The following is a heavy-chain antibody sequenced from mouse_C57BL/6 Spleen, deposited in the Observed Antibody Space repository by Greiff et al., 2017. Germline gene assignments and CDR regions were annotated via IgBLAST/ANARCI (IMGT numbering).Heavy chain of an antibody. CDR3: AREGLTGIFAY. V-gene: IGHV1-64*01. Sequence: QVQLQQPGAELVKPGASVKLSCKASGYTFTSYWMHWVKQRPGQGLEWIGMIHPNSGSTNYNEKFKSKATLTVDKSSSTAYMQLSSLTSEDSAVYYCAREGLTGIFAYWGQGTLVTVSA. J-gene: IGHJ3*01. D-gene: IGHD4-1*01. CDR2: IHPNSGST. CDR1: GYTFTSYW.